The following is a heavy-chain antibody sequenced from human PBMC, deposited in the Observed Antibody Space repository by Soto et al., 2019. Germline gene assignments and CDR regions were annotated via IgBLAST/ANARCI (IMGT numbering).Heavy chain of an antibody. CDR2: ISANDVGT. D-gene: IGHD1-20*01. J-gene: IGHJ4*02. CDR1: VFTLRNYA. V-gene: IGHV3-23*01. CDR3: AKAKNDYNWDNRPPFDY. Sequence: RGSLLLACESYVFTLRNYAMTWIRQAPGRGLEWVSLISANDVGTYYAESVKTRFTISTDQSRNTVYLQMDSLRADDTAIYYCAKAKNDYNWDNRPPFDYWGKGTLVTVSS.